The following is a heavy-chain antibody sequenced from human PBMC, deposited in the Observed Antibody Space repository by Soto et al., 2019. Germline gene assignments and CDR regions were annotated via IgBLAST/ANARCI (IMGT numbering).Heavy chain of an antibody. V-gene: IGHV5-51*01. J-gene: IGHJ3*02. CDR2: TYLADPDT. Sequence: GASLTISCXASGHSFTSYCLAWVPQMPRKGLESTGTTYLADPDTRYSPSFQGPITISAHNPISTAYLQWTSLKASDTAMYYCARPLGVGAGIDAFDIWGQGTMVTVSS. CDR1: GHSFTSYC. D-gene: IGHD6-19*01. CDR3: ARPLGVGAGIDAFDI.